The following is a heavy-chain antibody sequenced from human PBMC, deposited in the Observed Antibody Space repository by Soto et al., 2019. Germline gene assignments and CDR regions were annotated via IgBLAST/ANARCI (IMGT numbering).Heavy chain of an antibody. CDR2: ISSSSSTI. J-gene: IGHJ6*02. CDR1: GFTFSCYS. Sequence: QPGGPLRLSCAASGFTFSCYSMNWVRQAPGKGLEWVSYISSSSSTIYYADSVKGRFTISRDNAKNSLYLQMNSLRDEDTAVYYCARDAGLLLFGELYDTGGMDVWDQGTTVT. V-gene: IGHV3-48*02. CDR3: ARDAGLLLFGELYDTGGMDV. D-gene: IGHD3-10*01.